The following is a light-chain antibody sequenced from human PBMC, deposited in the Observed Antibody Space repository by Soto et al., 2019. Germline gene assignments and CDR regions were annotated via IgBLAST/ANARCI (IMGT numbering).Light chain of an antibody. J-gene: IGKJ1*01. CDR2: KAS. Sequence: DIQMTQCPSTLSASVVDRVTIACRASQSISSWLAWYQQKPGKAPKLLIYKASSLESGVPSRFSGSGSGTEFTLTISSLQPNDFATYYCQQYDYYPTFGQGTKVDI. CDR3: QQYDYYPT. CDR1: QSISSW. V-gene: IGKV1-5*03.